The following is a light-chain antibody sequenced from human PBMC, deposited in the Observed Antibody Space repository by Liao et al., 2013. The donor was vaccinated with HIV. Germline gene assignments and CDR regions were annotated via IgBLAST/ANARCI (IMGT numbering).Light chain of an antibody. V-gene: IGLV3-1*01. CDR1: KLGDQD. Sequence: SYELTQPPSVSVSPGQTASISCSGDKLGDQDVSWYQQKPGQSPVLVIFQNNMRPLEIPERFSGSNSGNTATLTISGTQAMDEADYYCQAWDSSTDVVFGGGTKLTVL. CDR2: QNN. J-gene: IGLJ2*01. CDR3: QAWDSSTDVV.